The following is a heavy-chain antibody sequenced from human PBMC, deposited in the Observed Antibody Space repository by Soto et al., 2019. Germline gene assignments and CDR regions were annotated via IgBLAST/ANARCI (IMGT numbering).Heavy chain of an antibody. D-gene: IGHD3-22*01. V-gene: IGHV4-30-4*01. Sequence: PSETLSLTCTISGGSISSDDYYWGWIRQPPGKGLEWIGNIYNSGSTRYNPSLKSRLIISLDTSKNQFSLKLSSVTAVDTAVYYCARVPYYESSGLGDYWGQGILVTVS. CDR3: ARVPYYESSGLGDY. CDR2: IYNSGST. J-gene: IGHJ4*02. CDR1: GGSISSDDYY.